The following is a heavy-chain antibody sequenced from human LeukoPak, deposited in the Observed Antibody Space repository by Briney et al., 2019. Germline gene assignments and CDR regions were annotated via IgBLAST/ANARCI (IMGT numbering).Heavy chain of an antibody. D-gene: IGHD2-21*02. CDR1: GFTFSTYW. Sequence: GGSLRLSCAASGFTFSTYWMNWYRQAPGEGLEWVGNINQDASEINYVDSVRGRFTISRDNAKNSLHLQMNSLRAEDTAVYYCATDRDNSDWQKRFDSWGQGTLVTVSS. J-gene: IGHJ4*02. CDR3: ATDRDNSDWQKRFDS. V-gene: IGHV3-7*01. CDR2: INQDASEI.